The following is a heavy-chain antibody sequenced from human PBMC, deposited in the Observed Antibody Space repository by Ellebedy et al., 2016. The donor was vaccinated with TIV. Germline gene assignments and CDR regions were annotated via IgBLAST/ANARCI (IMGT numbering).Heavy chain of an antibody. D-gene: IGHD3-10*01. CDR1: GFTVSSNY. J-gene: IGHJ6*02. V-gene: IGHV3-53*01. CDR3: ARDHIIKSYYYGMDV. Sequence: PGGSLRLSCAASGFTVSSNYMNWVRQAPGKGLEWVSVIYSGGSTYYADSVKGRFTISRDNSKNTLYLQMNSLRAEDTAVYYCARDHIIKSYYYGMDVWGQGTTVTVSS. CDR2: IYSGGST.